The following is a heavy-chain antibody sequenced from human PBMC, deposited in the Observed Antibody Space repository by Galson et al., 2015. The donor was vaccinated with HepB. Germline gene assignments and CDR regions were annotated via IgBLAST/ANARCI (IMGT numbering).Heavy chain of an antibody. D-gene: IGHD3-16*01. CDR2: ISAYNGNT. CDR3: SRELSLDY. Sequence: SVKVSCKAFGYTFTSHTFSWVRQAPGQGLEWMGWISAYNGNTNYAQKFQDRVTMTTDTSASPAYRELRSLRSDDTAVYYCSRELSLDYWGQGTLVTVSS. CDR1: GYTFTSHT. V-gene: IGHV1-18*04. J-gene: IGHJ4*02.